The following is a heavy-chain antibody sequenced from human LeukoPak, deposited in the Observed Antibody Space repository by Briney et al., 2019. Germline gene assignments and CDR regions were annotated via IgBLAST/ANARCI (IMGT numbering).Heavy chain of an antibody. CDR2: INAGNGNT. D-gene: IGHD5-18*01. V-gene: IGHV1-3*01. J-gene: IGHJ4*02. CDR1: GYTFTSYA. Sequence: ASVKVSRKASGYTFTSYAMHWVRQAPGQRLEWMGWINAGNGNTKYSQKFQGRVTITRDTSASTAYMELSSLRSEDTAVYYCARPRYSYGYYFDYWGQGTLVTVSS. CDR3: ARPRYSYGYYFDY.